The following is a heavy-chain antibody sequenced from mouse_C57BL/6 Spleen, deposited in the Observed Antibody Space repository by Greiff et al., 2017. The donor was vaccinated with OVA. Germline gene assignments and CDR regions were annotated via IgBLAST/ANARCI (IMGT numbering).Heavy chain of an antibody. CDR3: TRGDYCWFAY. J-gene: IGHJ3*01. V-gene: IGHV1-15*01. D-gene: IGHD1-1*01. Sequence: VKLMESGAELVRPGASVTLSCKASGYTFTDYEMHWVKQTPVHGLAWIGAIDPETGGTAYNQKFKGKAILTADKSSSTAYMELRSLTSEDSAVYYFTRGDYCWFAYWGQGTLVTVSA. CDR1: GYTFTDYE. CDR2: IDPETGGT.